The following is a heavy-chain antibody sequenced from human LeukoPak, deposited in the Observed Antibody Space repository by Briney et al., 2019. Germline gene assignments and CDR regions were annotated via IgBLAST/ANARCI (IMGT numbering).Heavy chain of an antibody. J-gene: IGHJ4*02. CDR1: GYTFTSYY. Sequence: GASVKVSCTASGYTFTSYYMHWVRQAPGQGLEWMGIINPSGGSTSYAQKFQGRVTMTEDTSTDTAYMELSSLRSEDTAVYYCATDLIRYGDYEGTHFGYWGQGTLVTVSS. V-gene: IGHV1-46*01. CDR2: INPSGGST. CDR3: ATDLIRYGDYEGTHFGY. D-gene: IGHD4-17*01.